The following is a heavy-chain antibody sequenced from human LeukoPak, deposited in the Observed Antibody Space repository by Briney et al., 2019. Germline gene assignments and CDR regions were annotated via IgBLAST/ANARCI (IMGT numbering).Heavy chain of an antibody. Sequence: ASVKVSCKVSGYTFSESSIHWVRQAPGKGLEWMGGFDPEEDKIVHPQKFQGRVIMTEDTSTDTAYMELSSLRSEDTAVYYCAIFGGNPLNWFSPWGQGTLVIVSS. CDR1: GYTFSESS. V-gene: IGHV1-24*01. D-gene: IGHD4-23*01. J-gene: IGHJ5*02. CDR2: FDPEEDKI. CDR3: AIFGGNPLNWFSP.